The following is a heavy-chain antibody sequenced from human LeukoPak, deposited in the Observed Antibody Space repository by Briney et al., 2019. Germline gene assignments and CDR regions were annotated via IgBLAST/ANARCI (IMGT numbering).Heavy chain of an antibody. CDR2: ISWNSGSI. V-gene: IGHV3-9*01. D-gene: IGHD3-10*01. CDR1: GLTFDDYA. CDR3: AKDSSYGSGSYWLYFDY. J-gene: IGHJ4*02. Sequence: GGSLRLSCAASGLTFDDYAMHWVRQAPGKGLEWVSGISWNSGSIGYADSVKGRFTISRDNAKNSLYLQMNSLRAEDTALYYCAKDSSYGSGSYWLYFDYWGQGTLVTVSS.